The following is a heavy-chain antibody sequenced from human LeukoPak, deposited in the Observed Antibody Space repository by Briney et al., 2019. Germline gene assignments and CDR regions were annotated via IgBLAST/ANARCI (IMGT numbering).Heavy chain of an antibody. V-gene: IGHV3-7*01. Sequence: GGSLRLSCAASGLTFSSYWMSWVRQALGKGLEWVANIKQDGSEKYYVDSVKGRFTISRDNAKNSLDLQMNSLKVEDTAVYYCATPAAGPGAEYSLYWGQGTLVIVSS. CDR1: GLTFSSYW. D-gene: IGHD6-13*01. CDR3: ATPAAGPGAEYSLY. CDR2: IKQDGSEK. J-gene: IGHJ1*01.